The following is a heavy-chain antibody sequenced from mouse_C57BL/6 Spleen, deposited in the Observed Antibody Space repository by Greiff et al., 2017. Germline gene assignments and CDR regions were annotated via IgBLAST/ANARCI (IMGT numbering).Heavy chain of an antibody. CDR1: GYTFTSYG. V-gene: IGHV1-81*01. J-gene: IGHJ1*03. D-gene: IGHD1-1*01. CDR3: ARFITTRNYFDV. CDR2: IHPRSGKT. Sequence: QVQLQQSGAELARPGASVKLSCKASGYTFTSYGISWVKQRTGQGLEWIGEIHPRSGKTYYNEKFKGKATLTADKSSSTAYMALRSLTSEDSAVYFCARFITTRNYFDVWGTGTTVTVSS.